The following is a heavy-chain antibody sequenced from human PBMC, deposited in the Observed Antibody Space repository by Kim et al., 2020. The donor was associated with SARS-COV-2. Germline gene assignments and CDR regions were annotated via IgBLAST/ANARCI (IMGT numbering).Heavy chain of an antibody. V-gene: IGHV1-2*06. J-gene: IGHJ6*03. D-gene: IGHD6-19*01. Sequence: ASVKVSCKASGYTFTGYHMHWVRQAPGQGLEWMGRINPNSGGTNHAQKFQGRVTMTRDTSISTAYMELSRLRSDDTAVYYCARAAWGSGRGGYYMAVWGKGTTVTVSS. CDR1: GYTFTGYH. CDR2: INPNSGGT. CDR3: ARAAWGSGRGGYYMAV.